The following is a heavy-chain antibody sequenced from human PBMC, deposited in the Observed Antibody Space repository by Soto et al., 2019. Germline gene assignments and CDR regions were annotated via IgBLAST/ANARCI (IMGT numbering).Heavy chain of an antibody. V-gene: IGHV1-18*01. CDR3: ARGRYGDY. J-gene: IGHJ4*02. CDR2: ISAHYGNT. CDR1: GYGFTTYG. D-gene: IGHD1-1*01. Sequence: QVHLVQSGAEVKKPGASVKVSCKGSGYGFTTYGITWVRQAPGQGLAWMAWISAHYGNTNYAQKLQGRVTVTRDTSTSTAYMELRSLRSDATAVYYCARGRYGDYWGQGALVTVSS.